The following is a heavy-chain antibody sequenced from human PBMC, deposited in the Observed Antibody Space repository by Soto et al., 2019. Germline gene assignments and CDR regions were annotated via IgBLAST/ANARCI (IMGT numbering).Heavy chain of an antibody. CDR1: GYTFSSYD. V-gene: IGHV1-8*01. CDR3: ATSGGGWYLY. J-gene: IGHJ4*02. Sequence: GGPVKVSCKASGYTFSSYDINWVRQATGQGLEWMGWLNPNSGDTGYAQKFQGRVTLTRNTSINTAYIELSSLTSDDTAVYYCATSGGGWYLYWGQGTLVTVSS. CDR2: LNPNSGDT. D-gene: IGHD6-19*01.